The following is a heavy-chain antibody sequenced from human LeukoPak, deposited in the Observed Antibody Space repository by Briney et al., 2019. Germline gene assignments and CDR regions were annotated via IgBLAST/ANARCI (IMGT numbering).Heavy chain of an antibody. CDR1: GGSFSGYY. CDR3: ARAKNYYDSSGYYSPTDY. Sequence: PSETLSLTCAVYGGSFSGYYWSWIRQPPGKGLEWIGEINHSGSTNYNPSLKSRVTISVDTSKNQFSLKLSSVTAADTAVYYCARAKNYYDSSGYYSPTDYWGQGTLVTVSS. D-gene: IGHD3-22*01. V-gene: IGHV4-34*01. J-gene: IGHJ4*02. CDR2: INHSGST.